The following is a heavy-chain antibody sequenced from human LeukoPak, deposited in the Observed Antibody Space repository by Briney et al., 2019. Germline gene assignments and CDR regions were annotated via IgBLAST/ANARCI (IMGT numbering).Heavy chain of an antibody. CDR1: GGSFSGYY. D-gene: IGHD2-21*02. CDR2: INHSGST. J-gene: IGHJ6*03. CDR3: ARLLFPPLYYYYYMDV. Sequence: SETLSLTCAVYGGSFSGYYWSWIRQPPGKGLEWIGEINHSGSTNYNPSLKSRVTISVDTSKNQFSLKLSSVTAADTAVYYCARLLFPPLYYYYYMDVWGKGTTVTISS. V-gene: IGHV4-34*01.